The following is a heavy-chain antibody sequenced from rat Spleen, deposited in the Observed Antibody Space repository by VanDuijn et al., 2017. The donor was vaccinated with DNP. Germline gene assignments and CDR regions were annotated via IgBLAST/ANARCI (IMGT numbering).Heavy chain of an antibody. CDR1: GFTFSDYN. V-gene: IGHV5-7*01. CDR2: FIFHGSRP. Sequence: EVQLVESGGGLVQPGRSLKLSCAASGFTFSDYNVAWVRQAPKNGLEWVATFIFHGSRPFDRDSVRGRFTSSRDNAKSTLYLQRDSLRYEDTATYYCARQGDLSYFDYWGQGVMVTVSS. D-gene: IGHD4-2*01. J-gene: IGHJ2*01. CDR3: ARQGDLSYFDY.